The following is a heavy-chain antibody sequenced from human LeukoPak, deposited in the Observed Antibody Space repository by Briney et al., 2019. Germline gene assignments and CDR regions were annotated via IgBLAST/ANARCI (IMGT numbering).Heavy chain of an antibody. J-gene: IGHJ6*03. CDR3: ARDNNIVVVVAAYYMDV. V-gene: IGHV3-7*01. CDR1: GFTFSSYW. D-gene: IGHD2-15*01. Sequence: GGSLRLSCAASGFTFSSYWMSWVRQAPGKGLEWVANIKQDGSEKYYVDSVKGRFTIARDNAKNSLYLQMNSLRAEDTAVYYCARDNNIVVVVAAYYMDVWGKGTTVPVSS. CDR2: IKQDGSEK.